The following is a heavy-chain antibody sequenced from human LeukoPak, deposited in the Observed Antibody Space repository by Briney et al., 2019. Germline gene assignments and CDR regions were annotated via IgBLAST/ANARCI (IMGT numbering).Heavy chain of an antibody. V-gene: IGHV4-34*01. CDR1: GGSFSGYY. Sequence: SETLSLTCAVYGGSFSGYYWSWLRQPPGKGLEWIGEINHSGSTNYNPSLKSRVTISVHASKNQFSLKLSSVTAADTAVYYCARGQRRAARQSRGMDVWGQGTTVTVSS. J-gene: IGHJ6*02. D-gene: IGHD6-6*01. CDR2: INHSGST. CDR3: ARGQRRAARQSRGMDV.